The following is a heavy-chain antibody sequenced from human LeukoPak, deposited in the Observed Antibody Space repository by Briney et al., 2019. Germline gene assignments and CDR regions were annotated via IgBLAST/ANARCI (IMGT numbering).Heavy chain of an antibody. CDR3: ARDGGVAVAVTFYFDY. Sequence: GGSLRLSCAASGFTFNTYWMTWVRQAPGKGLEWVAVISYDGSNKYYADSVKGRFTISRDNSKNTLYLQMNSLRAEDTAVYYCARDGGVAVAVTFYFDYWGQGTLVTVSS. CDR1: GFTFNTYW. CDR2: ISYDGSNK. J-gene: IGHJ4*02. V-gene: IGHV3-30-3*01. D-gene: IGHD6-19*01.